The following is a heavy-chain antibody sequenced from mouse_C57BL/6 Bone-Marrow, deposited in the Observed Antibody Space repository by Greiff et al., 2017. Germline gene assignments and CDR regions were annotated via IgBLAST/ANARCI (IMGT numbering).Heavy chain of an antibody. D-gene: IGHD2-4*01. Sequence: QVQLKQPGAELVKPGASVKLSCKASGYTFTSYWMQWVKQRPGQGLEWIGEIDPSDSYTNYNQKFKGKATLTVDTSSSTTYMQLSSLTSEDSAVYYCAINYDYDGDFDVWGKGTTVTVSS. CDR2: IDPSDSYT. V-gene: IGHV1-50*01. CDR1: GYTFTSYW. CDR3: AINYDYDGDFDV. J-gene: IGHJ1*03.